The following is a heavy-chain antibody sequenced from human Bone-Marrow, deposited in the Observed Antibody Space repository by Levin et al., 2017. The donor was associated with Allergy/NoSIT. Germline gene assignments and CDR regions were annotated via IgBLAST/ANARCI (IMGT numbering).Heavy chain of an antibody. V-gene: IGHV4-4*02. D-gene: IGHD7-27*01. Sequence: ETLSLTCTVSGASMDSSNWWSWVRRPPGKGLEWIGEIYHRGGTNYNPSLKSRVTISVDMSKNQFSLRLTSVTAADTAVYYCARPRGPGDWGQGILVTVSS. J-gene: IGHJ4*02. CDR1: GASMDSSNW. CDR3: ARPRGPGD. CDR2: IYHRGGT.